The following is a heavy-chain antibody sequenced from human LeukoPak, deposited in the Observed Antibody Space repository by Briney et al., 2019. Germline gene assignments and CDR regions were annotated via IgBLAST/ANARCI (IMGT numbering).Heavy chain of an antibody. D-gene: IGHD1-26*01. J-gene: IGHJ4*02. CDR3: ARSGGLRFDY. V-gene: IGHV3-53*01. Sequence: GGSLRLSCAASGFTFSSYSMNWVRQAPGRGLEWVSVIYSGGSTYYADSVKGRFTISRDNSKNTLYLQMNSLRAEDTAVYYCARSGGLRFDYWGQGTLVTVSS. CDR2: IYSGGST. CDR1: GFTFSSYS.